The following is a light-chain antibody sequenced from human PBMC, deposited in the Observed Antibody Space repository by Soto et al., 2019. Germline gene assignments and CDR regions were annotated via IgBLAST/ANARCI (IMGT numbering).Light chain of an antibody. J-gene: IGLJ1*01. CDR3: SSNTSSSNYV. V-gene: IGLV2-14*01. Sequence: QSVLTQPASVSGSPGQSITISCTGTSSDVGGYNYVSWYQQHPGKAPKLMIYDVSNRPSGVSNRFSGSKSGNTASLTISGLQAEDEADYYCSSNTSSSNYVFGTGTKLTVL. CDR1: SSDVGGYNY. CDR2: DVS.